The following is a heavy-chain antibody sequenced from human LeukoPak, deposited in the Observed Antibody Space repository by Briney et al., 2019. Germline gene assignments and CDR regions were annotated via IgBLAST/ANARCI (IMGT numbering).Heavy chain of an antibody. J-gene: IGHJ4*02. CDR3: ARANTGCDY. CDR1: AGSISTGGYY. V-gene: IGHV4-61*08. CDR2: IYYSGST. D-gene: IGHD2/OR15-2a*01. Sequence: SETLSLTCTVSAGSISTGGYYWSWIRQPPGKGLEWIGYIYYSGSTNYNPSLKSRVTISVDRSKNQFSLKLSSVTAADTAVYYCARANTGCDYWGQGTLVTVSS.